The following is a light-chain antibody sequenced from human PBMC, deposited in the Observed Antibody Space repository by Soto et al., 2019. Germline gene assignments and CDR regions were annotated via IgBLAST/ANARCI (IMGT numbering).Light chain of an antibody. CDR1: QTISSW. Sequence: DIQMTQSPSTVSGSVGDRVTITCRASQTISSWLAWYQQKPGKAPKLLIYKASTLKSGVPSRFSGSGSGTDFTLTISSLQPEDFATYYCQQSYSTPITFGQGTRLEIK. CDR3: QQSYSTPIT. V-gene: IGKV1-5*03. J-gene: IGKJ5*01. CDR2: KAS.